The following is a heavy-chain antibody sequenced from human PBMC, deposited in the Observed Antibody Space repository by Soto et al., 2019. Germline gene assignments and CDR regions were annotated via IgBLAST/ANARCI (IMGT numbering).Heavy chain of an antibody. CDR3: ARERGGIAY. CDR1: GYTFTSYD. J-gene: IGHJ4*02. V-gene: IGHV1-8*01. D-gene: IGHD3-10*01. CDR2: LNPNSGNT. Sequence: QVQLVQSRTEVKKPGASVKVSCKASGYTFTSYDINWVRQATGQGLKWMEWLNPNSGNTVYAQKSQGRVTMTRHTSISTAYMELSSLRSQDTAVYYCARERGGIAYWGQGTLVTVSS.